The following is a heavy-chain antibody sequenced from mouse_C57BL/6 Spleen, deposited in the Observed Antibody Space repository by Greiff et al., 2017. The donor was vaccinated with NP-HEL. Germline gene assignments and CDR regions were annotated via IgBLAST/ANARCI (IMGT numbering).Heavy chain of an antibody. CDR2: IDPSDSYT. J-gene: IGHJ1*03. CDR3: ARNYYGNYWYFDV. D-gene: IGHD1-1*02. V-gene: IGHV1-69*01. CDR1: GYTFTSYW. Sequence: VQLQQPGAELVMPGASVKLSCKASGYTFTSYWMHWVKQRPGQGLDWIGEIDPSDSYTNYNQKFKGKSTLTVDKSSSQAYMHLSSLTSEDSAVYYCARNYYGNYWYFDVWGTGTTVTVSS.